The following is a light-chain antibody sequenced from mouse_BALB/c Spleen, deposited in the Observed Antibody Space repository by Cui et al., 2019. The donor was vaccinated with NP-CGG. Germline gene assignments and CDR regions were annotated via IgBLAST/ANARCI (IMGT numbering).Light chain of an antibody. CDR1: TGAVTTSNY. V-gene: IGLV1*01. J-gene: IGLJ1*01. CDR2: GTN. CDR3: ALWYSNHWV. Sequence: QAVVTQESALTTSPDETVTLTCPSSTGAVTTSNYANWVQEKPDHLFTGLIGGTNNRAAGVPARFSGSLIGDKAALTITGAQTEDEAIYFCALWYSNHWVFGGGTKLTVL.